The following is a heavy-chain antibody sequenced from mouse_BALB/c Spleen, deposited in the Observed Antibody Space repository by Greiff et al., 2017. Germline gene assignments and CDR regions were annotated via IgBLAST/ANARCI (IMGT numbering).Heavy chain of an antibody. CDR1: GYTFTSYY. D-gene: IGHD1-2*01. Sequence: VQLQQSGAELVKPGASVKLSCKASGYTFTSYYMYWVKQRPGQGLEWIGEINPSNGGTNFNEKFKSKATLTVDKSSSTAYMQLSSLTSEDSAVYYCTRIHYCGFDYWGQGTTLTVSS. J-gene: IGHJ2*01. CDR3: TRIHYCGFDY. V-gene: IGHV1S81*02. CDR2: INPSNGGT.